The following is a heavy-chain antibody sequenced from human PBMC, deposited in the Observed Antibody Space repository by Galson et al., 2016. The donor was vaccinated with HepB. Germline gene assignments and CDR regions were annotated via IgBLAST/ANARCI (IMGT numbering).Heavy chain of an antibody. D-gene: IGHD3-10*01. CDR3: ARDGSSGSGSFGY. CDR2: IYHSGST. CDR1: GGSISSGGYY. V-gene: IGHV4-31*03. Sequence: TLSLTCTVSGGSISSGGYYWSWIRQHPGKGLEWIGYIYHSGSTYYNPSLKSRVTISVDTSKNQFSLKLSSVTAADTAVYFCARDGSSGSGSFGYWGQGTLVTVSS. J-gene: IGHJ4*02.